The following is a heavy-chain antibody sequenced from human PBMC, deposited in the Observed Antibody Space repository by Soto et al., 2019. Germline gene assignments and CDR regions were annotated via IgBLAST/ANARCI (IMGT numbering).Heavy chain of an antibody. CDR1: GYPFDTYG. CDR3: ARDTHEFWNSYFLDP. V-gene: IGHV1-18*01. D-gene: IGHD3-3*01. Sequence: GASVKVSCKASGYPFDTYGINWVRQAPGQRPEWMGWISAYNGQTDYAQNFRGRVTMATDTSTNTAYMELRNLRSDDTAVYYCARDTHEFWNSYFLDPWGQGTLVTVSS. J-gene: IGHJ5*02. CDR2: ISAYNGQT.